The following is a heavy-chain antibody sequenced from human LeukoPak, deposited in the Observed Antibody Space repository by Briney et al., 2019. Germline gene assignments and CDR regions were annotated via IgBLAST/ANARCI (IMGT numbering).Heavy chain of an antibody. CDR1: GFTFSSYA. V-gene: IGHV3-64*01. J-gene: IGHJ6*02. CDR2: ISSDGGRT. Sequence: GGSLRHSCAASGFTFSSYAMHWVRQAPGKGLEYVSAISSDGGRTYHANSVKGRFTISRDNSKNTLSLQMSSLRAEDMPVYYCARTSAKDYWNSGMDIWGQGTTVTVSS. CDR3: ARTSAKDYWNSGMDI. D-gene: IGHD1-1*01.